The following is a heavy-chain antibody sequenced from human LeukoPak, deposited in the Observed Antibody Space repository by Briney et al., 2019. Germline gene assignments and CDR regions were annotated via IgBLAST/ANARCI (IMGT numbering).Heavy chain of an antibody. D-gene: IGHD5-18*01. J-gene: IGHJ4*02. CDR1: GGSISSGSYY. Sequence: TSETLSLTCTVSGGSISSGSYYWSWIRQPAGKGLEWIGRIYTSGSTNYNPSLKSRVTISVDTSKNQFSLKLSSVTAADTVVYYCARDHGYSYGYSLNGHFDYWGQGTLVTVSS. V-gene: IGHV4-61*02. CDR2: IYTSGST. CDR3: ARDHGYSYGYSLNGHFDY.